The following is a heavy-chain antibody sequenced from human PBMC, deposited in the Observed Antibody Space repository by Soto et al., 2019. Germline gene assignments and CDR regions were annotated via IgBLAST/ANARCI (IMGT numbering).Heavy chain of an antibody. CDR3: VQYSGALEHDAFDV. Sequence: HVHLQESGPGLVKPSQTLSLTCTVSGGSINNGDNYWTWIRQPPGKGLEWIGYISYSGSTYYNPSLQSRVTVSADTSKNQFSLNLSSVTTADTAMYYCVQYSGALEHDAFDVWGQGAMVTVSS. CDR1: GGSINNGDNY. D-gene: IGHD6-6*01. V-gene: IGHV4-30-4*01. J-gene: IGHJ3*01. CDR2: ISYSGST.